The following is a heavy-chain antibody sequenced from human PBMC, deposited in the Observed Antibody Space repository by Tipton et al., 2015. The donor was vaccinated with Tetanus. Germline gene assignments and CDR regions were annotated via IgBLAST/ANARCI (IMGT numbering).Heavy chain of an antibody. CDR2: VFYTGIT. CDR3: ARYHCTGTTCQHHDH. D-gene: IGHD2-8*02. V-gene: IGHV4-59*01. J-gene: IGHJ4*01. Sequence: LRLSCTVSGGSISGYFWTWIRQPPGKGLECIGYVFYTGITNYNPPFKSRVTMSVDTSKNQISLKLRTVTAADTAVYYCARYHCTGTTCQHHDHWGQGPLVTVPS. CDR1: GGSISGYF.